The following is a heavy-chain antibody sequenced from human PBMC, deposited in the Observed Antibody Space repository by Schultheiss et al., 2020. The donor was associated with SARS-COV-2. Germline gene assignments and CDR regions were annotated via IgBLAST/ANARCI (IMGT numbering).Heavy chain of an antibody. Sequence: GGSLRLSCAASGFTFSSYGMHWVRQTPGKGLEWMALIWHDGSNKYYADSVKGRFTISRDNSKNTLYLQMNSLRAEDTAVYYCARDSSVADPGGFDYWGQGTLVTVSS. CDR2: IWHDGSNK. CDR3: ARDSSVADPGGFDY. V-gene: IGHV3-33*01. D-gene: IGHD6-19*01. J-gene: IGHJ4*02. CDR1: GFTFSSYG.